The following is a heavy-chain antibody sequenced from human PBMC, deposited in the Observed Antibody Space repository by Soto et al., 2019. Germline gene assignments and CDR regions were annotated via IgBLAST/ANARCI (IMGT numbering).Heavy chain of an antibody. CDR1: VFTFSSYA. CDR2: ISASGGSGDTT. J-gene: IGHJ4*02. V-gene: IGHV3-23*01. Sequence: EGQVLESGGGLVQPGGSLRLSCTSSVFTFSSYAMSWVRLAPGKGLEWVSFISASGGSGDTTYYADSVAGRFTLSRDNSKNASYLQLNSMRAEDTAVYYCAKSSGWPGIFDYWGQGTLVTVFS. D-gene: IGHD6-19*01. CDR3: AKSSGWPGIFDY.